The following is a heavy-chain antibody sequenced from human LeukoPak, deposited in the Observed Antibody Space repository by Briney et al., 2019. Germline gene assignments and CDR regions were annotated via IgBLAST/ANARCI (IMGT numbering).Heavy chain of an antibody. CDR3: ARIGCSSTSCYGNSVDP. Sequence: ASVKVSCKASGYTFTNYGINWVRQAPGRGLEWMGWISAYNGNTHYAQKFQGRVTMTTDTSTSTAYMELRSLTSDDTAVYYCARIGCSSTSCYGNSVDPWGQGTLATVSS. V-gene: IGHV1-18*01. CDR1: GYTFTNYG. CDR2: ISAYNGNT. J-gene: IGHJ5*02. D-gene: IGHD2-2*01.